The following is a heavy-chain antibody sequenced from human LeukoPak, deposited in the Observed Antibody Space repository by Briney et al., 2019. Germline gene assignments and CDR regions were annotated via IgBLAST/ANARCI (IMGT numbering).Heavy chain of an antibody. V-gene: IGHV3-48*03. Sequence: RTGGSLRLSCAASGFTFSSYEMNWVRQAPGKGLEWVSYISSGGSTIYYADSVKGRFTISRDNAKNSLYLQMNSLRAEDTAVYYCARDSSGYYNFDYWGQGTLVTVSS. CDR1: GFTFSSYE. D-gene: IGHD3-22*01. J-gene: IGHJ4*02. CDR3: ARDSSGYYNFDY. CDR2: ISSGGSTI.